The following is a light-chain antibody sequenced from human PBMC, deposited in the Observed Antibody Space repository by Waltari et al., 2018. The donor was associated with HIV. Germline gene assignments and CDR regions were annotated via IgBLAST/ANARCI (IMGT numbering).Light chain of an antibody. CDR1: ISFVGAYKY. J-gene: IGLJ1*01. V-gene: IGLV2-14*01. CDR3: HSYTSGTTLNYV. Sequence: SALTHNAPVSRSPGQSIPISCPAAISFVGAYKYVSRHQQRPGEAPQLLISDVTNRPAVISNRFSGAKSDNTAFLTISGLRPEDEADYYCHSYTSGTTLNYVFGTGTKFTVL. CDR2: DVT.